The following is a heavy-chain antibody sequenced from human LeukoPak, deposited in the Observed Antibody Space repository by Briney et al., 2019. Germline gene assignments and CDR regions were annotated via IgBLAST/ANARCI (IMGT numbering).Heavy chain of an antibody. CDR3: AKSKVDTAMVPDY. V-gene: IGHV3-15*01. D-gene: IGHD5-18*01. CDR2: IRSDSDGGVT. J-gene: IGHJ4*02. Sequence: GGSLRLSCTASGFNFRNAWMCWVRQAPGKGLEWVGLIRSDSDGGVTQYGTPVKGRFTISRDDSKDTVYLQMNSLKAEDTAVYYCAKSKVDTAMVPDYWGQGTLVTVSS. CDR1: GFNFRNAW.